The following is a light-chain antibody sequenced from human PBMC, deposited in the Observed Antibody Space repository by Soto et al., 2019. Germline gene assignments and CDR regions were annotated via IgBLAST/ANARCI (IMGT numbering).Light chain of an antibody. V-gene: IGLV2-23*01. CDR3: RSHAGFNTPYV. CDR2: VDS. Sequence: ALTQPASVSGSPGQSITIACTGISTDVENYNFVSWYQQHPGKVPKLIIYVDSKRPSGISDRFSGSKSGNSASLTISGLQAEDEADYYCRSHAGFNTPYVFATGTKVTVL. J-gene: IGLJ1*01. CDR1: STDVENYNF.